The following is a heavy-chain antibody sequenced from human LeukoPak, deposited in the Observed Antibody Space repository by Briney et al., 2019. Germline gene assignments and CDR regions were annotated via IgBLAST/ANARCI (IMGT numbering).Heavy chain of an antibody. J-gene: IGHJ4*02. V-gene: IGHV1-2*02. CDR2: INPIGGGT. D-gene: IGHD3-22*01. CDR1: GYSFTGYY. Sequence: EASVKVSCKASGYSFTGYYIHWVRQAPGQGLEWMEWINPIGGGTNYAQKFQGRVTMTRDTSITTAYMEMSSLRSDDTAVYYCARDNGRGYPVYFAYWGQGTLVTVSS. CDR3: ARDNGRGYPVYFAY.